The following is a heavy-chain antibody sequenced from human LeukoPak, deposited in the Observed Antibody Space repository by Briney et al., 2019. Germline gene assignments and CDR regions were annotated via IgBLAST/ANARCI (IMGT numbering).Heavy chain of an antibody. CDR1: GGTFSSYA. Sequence: SVKVSCKASGGTFSSYAISWVRQAPGQGLEWMGGIIPIFGTANYAQKFQGRVTITADESTSTAYMELSSLRSEDTAVYYCARVGYCSSTSCYTPTRRGYSYGSFDYWGQGTLVTVSS. D-gene: IGHD2-2*02. CDR2: IIPIFGTA. CDR3: ARVGYCSSTSCYTPTRRGYSYGSFDY. V-gene: IGHV1-69*13. J-gene: IGHJ4*02.